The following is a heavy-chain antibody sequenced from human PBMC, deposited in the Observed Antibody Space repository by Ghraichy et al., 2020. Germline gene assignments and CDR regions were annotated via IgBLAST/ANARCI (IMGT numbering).Heavy chain of an antibody. CDR2: IFYSGST. V-gene: IGHV4-59*01. J-gene: IGHJ4*02. CDR1: GDSISPYY. CDR3: AGAERDYFDY. Sequence: SQTLSLTCTVSGDSISPYYWSWIRQPPGKGLEWIGFIFYSGSTSYNPSLKSRVTISLDTSKNQFSLSLKSVTAADTAFYYCAGAERDYFDYWGQGTLVTVSS.